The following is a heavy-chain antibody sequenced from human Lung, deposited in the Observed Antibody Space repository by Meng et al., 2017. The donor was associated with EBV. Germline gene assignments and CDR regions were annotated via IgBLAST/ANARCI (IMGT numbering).Heavy chain of an antibody. Sequence: QVHLVQSGAEVKEPGASVRISCKASGYSFTSYALHWVRLAPGQGLEWMGWINTDGGNTKYSQKFQGRVTLTRDTSATTAYMELSSLRPEDTAVYYCARDGTSNWLLNWFDPWAQGTLVTVSS. CDR2: INTDGGNT. D-gene: IGHD6-13*01. V-gene: IGHV1-3*04. CDR3: ARDGTSNWLLNWFDP. J-gene: IGHJ5*02. CDR1: GYSFTSYA.